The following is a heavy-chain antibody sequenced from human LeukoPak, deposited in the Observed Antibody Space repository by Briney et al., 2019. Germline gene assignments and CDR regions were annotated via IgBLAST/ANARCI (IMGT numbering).Heavy chain of an antibody. J-gene: IGHJ4*02. Sequence: ASVKVSCKASGYTFTSYAMHWVRQAPGQRLEWMGRINAGNGNTKYSQKFQGRVTITRDTSASTAYMELSSLRSEDTAVYYCARGGWLGHFDYWGQGTLVTVSS. CDR2: INAGNGNT. CDR3: ARGGWLGHFDY. D-gene: IGHD6-19*01. CDR1: GYTFTSYA. V-gene: IGHV1-3*01.